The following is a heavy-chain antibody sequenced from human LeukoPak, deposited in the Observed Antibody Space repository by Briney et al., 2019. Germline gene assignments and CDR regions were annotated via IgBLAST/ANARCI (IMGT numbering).Heavy chain of an antibody. Sequence: GGSLRLSCAASGFTFSSYAMSWVRQAPGKGLEWVSATSGSGGSTYYADSVKGRFTISRDNSKNTLYLQMNSLRAEDTAVYYCAKDPSRLATVTTGTGYFDYWGQGTLVTVSS. D-gene: IGHD4-17*01. V-gene: IGHV3-23*01. J-gene: IGHJ4*02. CDR1: GFTFSSYA. CDR2: TSGSGGST. CDR3: AKDPSRLATVTTGTGYFDY.